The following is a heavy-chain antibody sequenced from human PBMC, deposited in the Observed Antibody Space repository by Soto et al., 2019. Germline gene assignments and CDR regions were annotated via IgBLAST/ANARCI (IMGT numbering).Heavy chain of an antibody. J-gene: IGHJ4*02. CDR1: GFTFSSYG. D-gene: IGHD5-12*01. Sequence: QVQLVESGGGVVQPGRSLRLSCAASGFTFSSYGMHWVRQAPGKGLEWVAVIWYDGSNKYYADSVKGRFTISRDNSKNTLYLQMNSLRAEDTAVYYRAREGKDIVATIRPYYFDYGGQGTLVTVSS. CDR3: AREGKDIVATIRPYYFDY. CDR2: IWYDGSNK. V-gene: IGHV3-33*01.